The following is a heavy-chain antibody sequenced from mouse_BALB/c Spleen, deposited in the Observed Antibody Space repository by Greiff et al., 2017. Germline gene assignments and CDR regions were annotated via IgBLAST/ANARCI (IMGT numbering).Heavy chain of an antibody. CDR2: ISNLAYSI. Sequence: EVMLVESGGGLVQPGGSRKLSCAASGFTFSDYGMAWVRQAPGKGPEWVAFISNLAYSIYYADTVTGRFTISRENAKNTLYLEMSSLRSEDTAMYYCARGHYGNAWFAYWGQGTLVTVSA. J-gene: IGHJ3*01. D-gene: IGHD2-1*01. V-gene: IGHV5-15*02. CDR3: ARGHYGNAWFAY. CDR1: GFTFSDYG.